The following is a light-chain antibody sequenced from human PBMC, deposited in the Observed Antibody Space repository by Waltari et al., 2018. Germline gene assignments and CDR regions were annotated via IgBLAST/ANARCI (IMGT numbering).Light chain of an antibody. CDR3: MQPLQTPRT. CDR1: QSLQHTYGYNY. V-gene: IGKV2-28*01. Sequence: DILMTQYPISLPVTPGEPASISRRSSQSLQHTYGYNYLDWYLQKPGQSPQLLIYLASSRASGVPDRFSGSGSGTDFTLKISRVEAEDVGVYYCMQPLQTPRTFGQGTKLEIK. J-gene: IGKJ1*01. CDR2: LAS.